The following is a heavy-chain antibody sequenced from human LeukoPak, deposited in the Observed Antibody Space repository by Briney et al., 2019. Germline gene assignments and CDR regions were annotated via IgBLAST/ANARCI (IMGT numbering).Heavy chain of an antibody. CDR3: VRDDAFVRGPIARNWFDP. J-gene: IGHJ5*02. CDR1: GGSISSGGYY. Sequence: PSQTLSLTCTVSGGSISSGGYYWSWIRQHPGKGLEWIGYIYYSGSTYYNPSLKSRVTISVDTSKNQFSLKLSSVTAADTAVYYCVRDDAFVRGPIARNWFDPWGQGVLVTVSS. CDR2: IYYSGST. D-gene: IGHD3-10*01. V-gene: IGHV4-31*03.